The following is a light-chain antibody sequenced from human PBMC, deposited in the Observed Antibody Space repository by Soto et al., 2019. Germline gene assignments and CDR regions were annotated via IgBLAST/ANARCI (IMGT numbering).Light chain of an antibody. CDR3: SSYTTSTTLGV. Sequence: QSVLTQPASVSGSPGQSITISCTGTSSDIGGYAYVSWYQQLPGKAPKLIIFDVSNRPSGVSNRFSGSKSGNTASLTISGLQAEDEADYYCSSYTTSTTLGVFGGGTQLTVL. CDR2: DVS. J-gene: IGLJ3*02. V-gene: IGLV2-14*03. CDR1: SSDIGGYAY.